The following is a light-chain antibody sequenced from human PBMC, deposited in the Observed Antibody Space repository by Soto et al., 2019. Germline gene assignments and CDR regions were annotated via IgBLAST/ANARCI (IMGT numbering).Light chain of an antibody. CDR3: GTWDSSLSAL. CDR2: DNN. V-gene: IGLV1-51*01. J-gene: IGLJ1*01. CDR1: SSNIGNNY. Sequence: QSVLTQPPSVSAAPGQEVTISCSGSSSNIGNNYVSWYQQLPGTAPKLLIYDNNKRPSGIPDRFSGSKSGTSATLGITGLQTGDEADYYCGTWDSSLSALFGTGTKVTVL.